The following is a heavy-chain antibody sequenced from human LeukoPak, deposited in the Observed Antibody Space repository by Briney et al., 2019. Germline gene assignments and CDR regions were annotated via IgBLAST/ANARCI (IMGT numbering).Heavy chain of an antibody. CDR3: ARGYPTHNYSSGWYRLRDY. V-gene: IGHV4-39*07. Sequence: SETLSLTCTVSGGSISSGGYYWSWIRQHPGKGLEWIGEINHSGSTNYNPSLKSRVTISVDTSKNQFSLKLSSVTAADTAVYYCARGYPTHNYSSGWYRLRDYWGQGTLVTVSS. CDR2: INHSGST. D-gene: IGHD6-19*01. CDR1: GGSISSGGYY. J-gene: IGHJ4*02.